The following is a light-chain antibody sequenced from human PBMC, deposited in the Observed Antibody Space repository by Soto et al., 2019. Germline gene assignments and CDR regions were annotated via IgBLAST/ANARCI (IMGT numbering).Light chain of an antibody. CDR1: QSISSAY. Sequence: EIVLTQSPGTLSLSPGERATLSCKASQSISSAYLAWYQQKPGQAPRLLIYGAYSRATGIPDRFSGSASGTDVTLTISRQEPEDFAVYYCQLYDSSPPLTFGQGTRLEIK. V-gene: IGKV3-20*01. J-gene: IGKJ5*01. CDR2: GAY. CDR3: QLYDSSPPLT.